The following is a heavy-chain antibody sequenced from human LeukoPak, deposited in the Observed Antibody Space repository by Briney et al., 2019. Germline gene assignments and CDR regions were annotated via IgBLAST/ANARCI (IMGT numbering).Heavy chain of an antibody. V-gene: IGHV3-23*01. CDR3: AKVGAAGPAYNWFDP. CDR1: GFTFSSYA. D-gene: IGHD6-13*01. J-gene: IGHJ5*02. CDR2: ISGSGGST. Sequence: GGSLRLSCAASGFTFSSYAMSWVRQAPGKGLEWVSAISGSGGSTYYADSVKGRFTISRDNSKNTLYLQMNSLRAEDTAVYYCAKVGAAGPAYNWFDPWGQGTLVTVSS.